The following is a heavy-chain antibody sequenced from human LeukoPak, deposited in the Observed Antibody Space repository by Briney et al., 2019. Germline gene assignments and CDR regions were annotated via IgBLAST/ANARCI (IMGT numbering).Heavy chain of an antibody. CDR1: GYSISSGYY. CDR2: AYYSGST. Sequence: SETLSLTCTVSGYSISSGYYWGWIRQPPGKGLEWIGSAYYSGSTYFNPSLKSRLSISVDTSKNQFSLKLSSVTAADTAVYYCARETSQKGAHYMDVWGKGTTVTISS. CDR3: ARETSQKGAHYMDV. D-gene: IGHD3-16*01. V-gene: IGHV4-38-2*02. J-gene: IGHJ6*03.